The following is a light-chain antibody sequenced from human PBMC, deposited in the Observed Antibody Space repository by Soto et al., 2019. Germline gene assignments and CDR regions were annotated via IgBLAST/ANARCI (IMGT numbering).Light chain of an antibody. CDR1: SSNIGTNY. J-gene: IGLJ2*01. CDR2: SND. V-gene: IGLV1-47*01. CDR3: AAWDDSLSGPL. Sequence: QSVLTQSPSASGTSGQRVIISCSGTSSNIGTNYVYWYQQLPGTAPKVLIYSNDKRPSGVPNRFSGSKSGTSASLAISGLRSEDEADYYCAAWDDSLSGPLFGGGTKLTGL.